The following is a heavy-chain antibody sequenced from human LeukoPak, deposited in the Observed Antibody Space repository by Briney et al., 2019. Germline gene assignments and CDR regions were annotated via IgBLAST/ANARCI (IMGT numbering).Heavy chain of an antibody. J-gene: IGHJ4*02. D-gene: IGHD2/OR15-2a*01. CDR1: GGSISSHY. V-gene: IGHV4-59*11. CDR2: LYYSGST. CDR3: ARAPSGLYADY. Sequence: SETLSLTCTVSGGSISSHYWSWIRQPPGKGLECIGYLYYSGSTNYNPSLKSRVTISVDTSKTQFSLKLSSVTAADTAVYYCARAPSGLYADYWGQGTLVTVSS.